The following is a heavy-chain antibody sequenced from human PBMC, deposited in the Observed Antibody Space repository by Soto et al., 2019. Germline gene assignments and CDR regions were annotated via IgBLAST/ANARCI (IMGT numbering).Heavy chain of an antibody. V-gene: IGHV3-23*01. Sequence: PGGSLRLSCAVSGFAFSGYSMRWVRQAPGKGLEWVSGISGSGDSADYADSVKGRFTISRDNSNNILYLQMNSLRAEDTAMYYCAKKMGGSYYPMDVWGQGTTVTVSS. CDR2: ISGSGDSA. J-gene: IGHJ6*02. D-gene: IGHD3-10*01. CDR1: GFAFSGYS. CDR3: AKKMGGSYYPMDV.